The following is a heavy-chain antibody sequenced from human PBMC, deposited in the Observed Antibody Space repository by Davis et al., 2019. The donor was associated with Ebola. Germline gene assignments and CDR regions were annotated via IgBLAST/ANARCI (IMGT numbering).Heavy chain of an antibody. J-gene: IGHJ6*02. CDR1: GFTFSNAW. D-gene: IGHD1-1*01. Sequence: PGGSLRLSCAASGFTFSNAWMSWVRQAPGKGLEWVSSISSSSSYIYYADSVKGRFTISRDNAKNSLYLQMNSLRAEDTAVYYCARDNWNGPLDVWGQGTTVTVSS. V-gene: IGHV3-21*01. CDR3: ARDNWNGPLDV. CDR2: ISSSSSYI.